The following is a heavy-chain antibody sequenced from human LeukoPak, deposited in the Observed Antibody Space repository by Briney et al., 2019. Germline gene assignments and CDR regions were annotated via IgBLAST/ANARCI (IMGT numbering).Heavy chain of an antibody. CDR2: ISSSSSYI. Sequence: GGSLRLSCAASGFTFSSYSMTWVRQAPGKGLEWVSSISSSSSYIYYADSVKGRFTISRDNAKNSLYLQMNSLRAEDTAVYYCARDLSGFCSSTSCDEYYFDYWGQGTLVTVSS. J-gene: IGHJ4*02. D-gene: IGHD2-2*01. CDR1: GFTFSSYS. CDR3: ARDLSGFCSSTSCDEYYFDY. V-gene: IGHV3-21*01.